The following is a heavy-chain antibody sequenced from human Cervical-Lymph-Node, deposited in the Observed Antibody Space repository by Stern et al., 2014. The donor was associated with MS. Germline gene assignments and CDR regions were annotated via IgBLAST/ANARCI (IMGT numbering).Heavy chain of an antibody. CDR1: GFTFSHYY. J-gene: IGHJ6*02. CDR2: ISSSSSHT. V-gene: IGHV3-11*06. Sequence: MQLVESGGGLVKPGGSLRLSCAASGFTFSHYYITWIRQAPGKGLEWVSYISSSSSHTNYADSVKGRFTISRDNAKNSLYLQMNSLRAEDTAVYYCARAREPDYYYGMDVWGQGTTVTVSS. D-gene: IGHD1-14*01. CDR3: ARAREPDYYYGMDV.